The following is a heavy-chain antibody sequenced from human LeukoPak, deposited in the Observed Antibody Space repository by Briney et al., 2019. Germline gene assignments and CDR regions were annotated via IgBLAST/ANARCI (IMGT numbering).Heavy chain of an antibody. Sequence: GGSLRLSCAASGFAFSSYAMSWVRQAPGKGLEWVSAISGSGGSTYYADPVKGRFTISRDNSKNTLYLQMNSLGAEDTAVYYCAKSGGYDGTDYWGQGTLVTVSS. CDR2: ISGSGGST. J-gene: IGHJ4*02. CDR1: GFAFSSYA. CDR3: AKSGGYDGTDY. V-gene: IGHV3-23*01. D-gene: IGHD5-12*01.